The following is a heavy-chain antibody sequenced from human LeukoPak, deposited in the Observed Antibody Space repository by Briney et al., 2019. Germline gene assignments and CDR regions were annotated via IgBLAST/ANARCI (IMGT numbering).Heavy chain of an antibody. D-gene: IGHD1-26*01. V-gene: IGHV4-34*01. J-gene: IGHJ4*02. CDR3: AREGASVTNFDY. Sequence: PSETLSLTCAVFSGSFSGYYWSWIRQPPGKGLEWIGEINHSGSTNYNPSLKSRVTISVDTSKNQFSLKLSSVTAADTAVYFCAREGASVTNFDYWGQGSLVTVSS. CDR1: SGSFSGYY. CDR2: INHSGST.